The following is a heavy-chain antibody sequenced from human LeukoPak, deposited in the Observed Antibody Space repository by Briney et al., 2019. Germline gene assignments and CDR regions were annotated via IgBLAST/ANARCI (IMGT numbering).Heavy chain of an antibody. D-gene: IGHD1-26*01. CDR2: ITSDGSST. CDR3: ARDLTGAVLDF. CDR1: GFTFSSYW. J-gene: IGHJ4*02. V-gene: IGHV3-74*01. Sequence: PGGSLRLSCAASGFTFSSYWMHWVRQAPGKGLVCVSRITSDGSSTSYADSVRGRFTISRDNAKNTVYLQMNSLRAEDTAVYYCARDLTGAVLDFWGQGTLVTVSS.